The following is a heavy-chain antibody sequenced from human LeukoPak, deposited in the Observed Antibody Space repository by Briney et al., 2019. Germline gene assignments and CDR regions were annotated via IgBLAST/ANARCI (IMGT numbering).Heavy chain of an antibody. CDR1: GYSFTSYW. CDR3: ARHKGSGSYYDWFDP. Sequence: KDGESLKISCKGSGYSFTSYWIGWVRQMPGKGLEWMGIIYPGDSDTRYSPSFQGQVTISADKSISTAYLQWSSLKASDTAMYYCARHKGSGSYYDWFDPWGQGTLVTVSS. V-gene: IGHV5-51*01. J-gene: IGHJ5*02. CDR2: IYPGDSDT. D-gene: IGHD3-10*01.